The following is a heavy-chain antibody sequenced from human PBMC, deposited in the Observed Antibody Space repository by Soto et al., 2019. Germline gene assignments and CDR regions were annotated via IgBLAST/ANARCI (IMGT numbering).Heavy chain of an antibody. Sequence: QVQLVQSGAEVKKPGASVKVSCRASGYTFTSYDIIWVRQAPGQGLECMGWMNPYNGNTGYAQHFQGRVTMTRNTSISKAYMGLSSLRSEDTAVYYCARGPGDLGYLDYWGQGALVTVSS. J-gene: IGHJ4*02. V-gene: IGHV1-8*01. D-gene: IGHD3-10*01. CDR3: ARGPGDLGYLDY. CDR1: GYTFTSYD. CDR2: MNPYNGNT.